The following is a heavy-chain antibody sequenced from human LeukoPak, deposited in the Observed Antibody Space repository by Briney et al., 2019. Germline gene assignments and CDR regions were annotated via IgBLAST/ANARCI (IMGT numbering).Heavy chain of an antibody. V-gene: IGHV1-8*01. D-gene: IGHD6-13*01. Sequence: ASVKVSCKASGYTFTSYDINWVRQATGQGLEWMGWMNPNSGNTGYAQKFQGRVTMTRNTSISTAYMELSSLRSEDTAVYYCARDYSSSWYNWFDPWGQGTLVTVSS. CDR3: ARDYSSSWYNWFDP. CDR2: MNPNSGNT. J-gene: IGHJ5*02. CDR1: GYTFTSYD.